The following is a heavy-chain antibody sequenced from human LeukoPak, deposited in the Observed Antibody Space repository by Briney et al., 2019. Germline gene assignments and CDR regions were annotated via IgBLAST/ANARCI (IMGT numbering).Heavy chain of an antibody. V-gene: IGHV4-59*01. CDR1: GGSISSYY. J-gene: IGHJ3*02. CDR3: ARAPHYYDSPDAFDI. Sequence: SETLSLTCTVSGGSISSYYWSWIRQPPGKGLEWIGYIYYSGSTNYNPSLKSRVTISVDTSKNQFSLKLSSVTAADTAVYYCARAPHYYDSPDAFDIWGQGTMVTVSS. D-gene: IGHD3-22*01. CDR2: IYYSGST.